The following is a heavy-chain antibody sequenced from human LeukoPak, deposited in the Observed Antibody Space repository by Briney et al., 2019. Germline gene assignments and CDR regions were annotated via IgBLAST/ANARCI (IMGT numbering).Heavy chain of an antibody. CDR1: GGTFSSYA. D-gene: IGHD3-10*01. CDR3: ARDTITMVRGKSARSSPAFDI. J-gene: IGHJ3*02. CDR2: IIPIFGTA. Sequence: SVKVSCKASGGTFSSYAISWVRQAPGQGLEWMGGIIPIFGTANYAQKFQGRVTITADESTSPAYMELSSLRSEDTAVYYCARDTITMVRGKSARSSPAFDIWGQGTMVTVSS. V-gene: IGHV1-69*13.